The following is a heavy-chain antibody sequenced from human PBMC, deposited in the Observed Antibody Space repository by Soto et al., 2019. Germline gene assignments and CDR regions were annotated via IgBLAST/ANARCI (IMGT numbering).Heavy chain of an antibody. J-gene: IGHJ4*02. CDR1: GLTFSRYA. V-gene: IGHV3-30-3*01. D-gene: IGHD5-12*01. CDR3: ARDREGYSGFDYPAY. CDR2: ISYGGSNK. Sequence: QVQLVESGGGVVQPGRFLRLSCAASGLTFSRYAMHWVRQAPGKGLEWVAIISYGGSNKYYADSVRGRFTISRDNSNNTLYLQMNSLRAEDTAVYYCARDREGYSGFDYPAYWGQGTLVTVSS.